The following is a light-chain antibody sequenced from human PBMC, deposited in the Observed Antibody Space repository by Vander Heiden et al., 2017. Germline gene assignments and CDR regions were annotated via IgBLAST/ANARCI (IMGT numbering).Light chain of an antibody. Sequence: IVMTQSPPTLSVSPGERATPSCRASQSVSSNLAWYQQKPGQAPRLLIYGASTRATGIPARFSGSGSGTEFTLTISSLQSEDFAVYYCQQYNNWPLTFGGGTKVEIK. CDR3: QQYNNWPLT. V-gene: IGKV3-15*01. J-gene: IGKJ4*01. CDR1: QSVSSN. CDR2: GAS.